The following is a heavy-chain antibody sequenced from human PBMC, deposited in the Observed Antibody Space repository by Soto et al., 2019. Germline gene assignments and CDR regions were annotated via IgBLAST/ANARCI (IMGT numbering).Heavy chain of an antibody. CDR2: IYYSGST. CDR3: ARHSPYYDYVWGSYRPYYFDY. V-gene: IGHV4-39*01. J-gene: IGHJ4*02. D-gene: IGHD3-16*02. Sequence: SETLSLTCTVSGGSISSSSYSWGWIRQPPGKGLEWVGSIYYSGSTYYNPSLKSRVTISVDTSKNQSSLKLSSVTAADTAVYYCARHSPYYDYVWGSYRPYYFDYWGQGTLVTVSS. CDR1: GGSISSSSYS.